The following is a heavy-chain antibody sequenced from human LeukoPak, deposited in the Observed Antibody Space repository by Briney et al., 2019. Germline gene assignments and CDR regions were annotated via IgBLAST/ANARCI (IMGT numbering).Heavy chain of an antibody. J-gene: IGHJ6*03. CDR1: GGSISSSSYY. CDR2: IYYSGST. CDR3: ARDRGGSYFLYYYYMDV. V-gene: IGHV4-39*07. Sequence: PSETLSLTCTVSGGSISSSSYYWGWIRQPPGKGLEWIGRIYYSGSTYYNPSLKSRVTISVDTSKNQFSLKLSSVTAADTAVYYCARDRGGSYFLYYYYMDVWGKGTTVTVSS. D-gene: IGHD1-26*01.